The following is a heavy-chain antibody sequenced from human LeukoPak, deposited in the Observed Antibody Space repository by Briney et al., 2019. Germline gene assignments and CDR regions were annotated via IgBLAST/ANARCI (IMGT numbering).Heavy chain of an antibody. CDR1: GFTFSSYA. D-gene: IGHD3-22*01. Sequence: GGSLRLSCAASGFTFSSYAMHWVRQAPGKGLEWVAVISYDGSNKYYADSVKGRFTISRDNSKNTLYLQMNSLRAEDTAVYYCARGTYYYDSSGYQTYYYYGMDVWGQGTTVTVSS. V-gene: IGHV3-30*04. CDR3: ARGTYYYDSSGYQTYYYYGMDV. CDR2: ISYDGSNK. J-gene: IGHJ6*02.